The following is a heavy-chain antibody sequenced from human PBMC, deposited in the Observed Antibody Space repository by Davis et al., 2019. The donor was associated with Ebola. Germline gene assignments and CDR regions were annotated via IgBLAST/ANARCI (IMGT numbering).Heavy chain of an antibody. V-gene: IGHV3-30*03. Sequence: GESLKISCAASGFTFSSYGMHWVRQAPGKGLEWVAVISYDGSKKYYADSVKGRFTISRDNAKNSLYLQMNSLRAEDTAVYYCARKGSKHDYWGQGTLVTVSS. CDR2: ISYDGSKK. D-gene: IGHD4-11*01. J-gene: IGHJ4*02. CDR1: GFTFSSYG. CDR3: ARKGSKHDY.